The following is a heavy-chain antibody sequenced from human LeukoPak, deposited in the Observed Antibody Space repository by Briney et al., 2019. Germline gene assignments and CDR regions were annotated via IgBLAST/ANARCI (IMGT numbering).Heavy chain of an antibody. D-gene: IGHD5-18*01. CDR1: GFTFSSYG. CDR3: ARASSRGYSYGSPKNYYYYYMDV. J-gene: IGHJ6*03. V-gene: IGHV3-30*03. Sequence: PGRSLRLSCAASGFTFSSYGMHWVRQAPGKGLEWVAFISYDGSKKYYADSVKGRFTISRDNSKNTLYLQMNSLRAEDTAVYYCARASSRGYSYGSPKNYYYYYMDVWGKGTTVTVSS. CDR2: ISYDGSKK.